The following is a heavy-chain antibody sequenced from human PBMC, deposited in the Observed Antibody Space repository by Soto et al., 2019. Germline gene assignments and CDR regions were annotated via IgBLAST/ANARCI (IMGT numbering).Heavy chain of an antibody. CDR3: ARPNWGIAAAGHSDYYYYYGMDV. V-gene: IGHV4-4*02. CDR2: IYHSGST. J-gene: IGHJ6*02. D-gene: IGHD6-13*01. CDR1: GGSISSSNW. Sequence: SETLSLTCAVSGGSISSSNWWSWVRQPPGKGLEWIGEIYHSGSTNYNPSLKSRVTISVDKSKNQFSLKLSSVTAADTAVYYCARPNWGIAAAGHSDYYYYYGMDVWGQGTTVTVSS.